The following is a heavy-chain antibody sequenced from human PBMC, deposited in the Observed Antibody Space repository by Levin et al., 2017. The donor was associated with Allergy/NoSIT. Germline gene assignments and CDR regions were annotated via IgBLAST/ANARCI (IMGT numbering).Heavy chain of an antibody. CDR3: ARHDRYYYGSGTSGAFDI. CDR2: IYYSGST. CDR1: GGSISSSSYY. J-gene: IGHJ3*02. D-gene: IGHD3-10*01. V-gene: IGHV4-39*01. Sequence: PSETLSLTCTVSGGSISSSSYYWGWIRQPPGKGLEWIGSIYYSGSTYYNPSLKSRVTISVDTSKNQFSLKLSSVTAADTAVYYCARHDRYYYGSGTSGAFDIWGQGTMVTVSS.